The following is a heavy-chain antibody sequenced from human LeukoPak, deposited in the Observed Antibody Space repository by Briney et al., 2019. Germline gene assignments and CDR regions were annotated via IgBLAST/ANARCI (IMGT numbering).Heavy chain of an antibody. J-gene: IGHJ6*03. V-gene: IGHV3-30*03. CDR1: GFTFSSYW. CDR3: ARAGYCSGGSCHRNYYYYYYMDA. D-gene: IGHD2-15*01. CDR2: ISYDGSNK. Sequence: GGSLRLSCAASGFTFSSYWMHWVRQAPGKGLEWVAVISYDGSNKYYADSVKGRFTISRDNSKNTLYLQMNSLRAEDTAVYYCARAGYCSGGSCHRNYYYYYYMDAWGKGTTVTVSS.